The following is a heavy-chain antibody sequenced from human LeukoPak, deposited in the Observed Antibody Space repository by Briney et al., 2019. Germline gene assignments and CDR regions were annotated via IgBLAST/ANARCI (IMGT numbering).Heavy chain of an antibody. CDR3: ARDEETVAGLNGFDL. D-gene: IGHD6-19*01. Sequence: PGGSLRLSCVASGFTFRNYWMSWLRQTPGKGLEWVANINEDETERYYVASVKGRFTVSRDNAENSLSLQMNSLRAEDTGVYYCARDEETVAGLNGFDLWGQGTLVTVSS. V-gene: IGHV3-7*01. J-gene: IGHJ4*02. CDR1: GFTFRNYW. CDR2: INEDETER.